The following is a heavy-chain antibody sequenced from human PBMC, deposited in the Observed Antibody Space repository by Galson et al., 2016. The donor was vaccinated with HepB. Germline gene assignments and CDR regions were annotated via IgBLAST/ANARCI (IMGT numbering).Heavy chain of an antibody. V-gene: IGHV3-30*04. J-gene: IGHJ4*01. CDR1: GLTFSSHA. CDR3: ARDPYTHSQYFDY. CDR2: IGGDAVTK. Sequence: SLRLSCAASGLTFSSHAIHWVRQPPGKGLEWVAVIGGDAVTKFSADSLKGRVTISRDNSTSTADLQVDGLRADDTGVYYCARDPYTHSQYFDYWGHGTRVTVSS. D-gene: IGHD3-16*01.